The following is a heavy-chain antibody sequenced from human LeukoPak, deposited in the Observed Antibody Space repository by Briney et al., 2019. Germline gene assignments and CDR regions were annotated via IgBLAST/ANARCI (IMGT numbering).Heavy chain of an antibody. CDR2: ISYDGSNK. CDR3: ARDRLDGYNDY. Sequence: PGGSLRLSCAASGFTFSSYAMHWVRQAPGKGLEWVAVISYDGSNKYYADSVKGRFTISRDNSKNTLYLQMNSLRAEDTAVYYCARDRLDGYNDYWGQGTLVTVSS. CDR1: GFTFSSYA. D-gene: IGHD5-24*01. J-gene: IGHJ4*02. V-gene: IGHV3-30*04.